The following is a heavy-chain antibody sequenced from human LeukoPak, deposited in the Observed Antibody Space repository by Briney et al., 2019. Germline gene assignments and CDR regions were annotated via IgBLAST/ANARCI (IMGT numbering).Heavy chain of an antibody. CDR3: ARSYCNGGSCYTLFDAFDI. V-gene: IGHV5-51*01. CDR1: GSHFTSYW. D-gene: IGHD2-15*01. J-gene: IGHJ3*02. Sequence: GESLKISCKSSGSHFTSYWIGWVRQMPGKGLEWMGLIYPGDSDTRYSPSFRGQVTISADKSISTAYLQWSSLKASDTAMYYCARSYCNGGSCYTLFDAFDIWGQGTMVTVSS. CDR2: IYPGDSDT.